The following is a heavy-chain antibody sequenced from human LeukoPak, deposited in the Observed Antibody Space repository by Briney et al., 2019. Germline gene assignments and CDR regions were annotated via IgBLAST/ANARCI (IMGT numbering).Heavy chain of an antibody. CDR2: ISSSSSTI. CDR3: ARDYDILTGYWITGNFDY. D-gene: IGHD3-9*01. Sequence: GGSLRLSCAASGFTFSSYSMNWVRQAPGKGLEWVSYISSSSSTIYYADSVRGRFTISRDNAKNSLYLQMNSLRAEDTAVYYCARDYDILTGYWITGNFDYWGQGTLVTVSS. J-gene: IGHJ4*02. CDR1: GFTFSSYS. V-gene: IGHV3-48*01.